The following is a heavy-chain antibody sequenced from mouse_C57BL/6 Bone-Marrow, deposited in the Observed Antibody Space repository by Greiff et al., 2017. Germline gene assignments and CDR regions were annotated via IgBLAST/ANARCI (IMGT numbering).Heavy chain of an antibody. CDR3: ASSNWGPWFAY. V-gene: IGHV1-80*01. CDR1: GYAFSSYW. Sequence: VQLQQSGAELVKPGASVKISCKASGYAFSSYWMNCVKQRPGKGLEWIGQIYPGDGDTNYNGKFKGKATLTADKSSSTAYMQLSSLTSEDSAVYFCASSNWGPWFAYWGQGTLVTVSA. CDR2: IYPGDGDT. J-gene: IGHJ3*01. D-gene: IGHD4-1*01.